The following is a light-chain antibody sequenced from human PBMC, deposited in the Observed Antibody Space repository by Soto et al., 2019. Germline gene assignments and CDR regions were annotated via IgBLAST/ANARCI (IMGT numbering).Light chain of an antibody. CDR2: EVS. CDR3: SSYTPSGTPV. CDR1: SSDVGGYNY. Sequence: QSALTQPASVSGSPGQSITISCTGTSSDVGGYNYLSWYQQHPGKAPRVMIYEVSNRPSGVSNRFSGSKSGNTASLTISWLQAEDVADYFCSSYTPSGTPVFGGGTKLTVL. J-gene: IGLJ3*02. V-gene: IGLV2-14*01.